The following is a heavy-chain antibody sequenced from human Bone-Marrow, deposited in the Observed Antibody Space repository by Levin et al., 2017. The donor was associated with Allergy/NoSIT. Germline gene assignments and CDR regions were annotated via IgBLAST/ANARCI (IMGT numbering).Heavy chain of an antibody. D-gene: IGHD2-15*01. J-gene: IGHJ4*02. V-gene: IGHV2-5*01. CDR1: GFSLSTSGVA. CDR3: AKVNRYATCSCEFDY. CDR2: IYWTDAK. Sequence: SGPTLVKPTQTLTLTCTFSGFSLSTSGVAVGWIRQPPGKALEWLALIYWTDAKRYSPSLKSRLTITKDTSKNQVVLTMTNMEREDTAAYYCAKVNRYATCSCEFDYWGQGTLVTVSS.